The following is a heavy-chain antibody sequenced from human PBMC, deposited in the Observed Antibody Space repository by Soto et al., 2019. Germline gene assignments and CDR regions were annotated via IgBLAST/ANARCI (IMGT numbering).Heavy chain of an antibody. J-gene: IGHJ4*02. CDR2: IYDSGST. D-gene: IGHD6-13*01. V-gene: IGHV4-59*08. CDR3: ARGVYGSSGDYFDY. CDR1: GGSMSGNY. Sequence: QVQLQESGPGLMKPSETLSLTCTVSGGSMSGNYWSWIRQPPGKGLEWIVHIYDSGSTNYNPSLKSRVTMSVDTSKNQFSLTLSSVTAADTAVYYCARGVYGSSGDYFDYWGQGTLVTVSS.